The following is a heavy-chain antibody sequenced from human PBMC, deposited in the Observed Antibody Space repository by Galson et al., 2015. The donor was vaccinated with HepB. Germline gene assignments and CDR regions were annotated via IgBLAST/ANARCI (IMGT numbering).Heavy chain of an antibody. Sequence: TLSLTCTVSGGSISSGDYYWSWIRQPPGKGLEWIGYIYYSGSTYYNPSLKSRVTISVDTSKNQFSLKLSSVTAADTAVYYCAREGTYYYGSGSYLDWGQGTLVTVSS. CDR1: GGSISSGDYY. CDR3: AREGTYYYGSGSYLD. D-gene: IGHD3-10*01. J-gene: IGHJ4*02. CDR2: IYYSGST. V-gene: IGHV4-30-4*01.